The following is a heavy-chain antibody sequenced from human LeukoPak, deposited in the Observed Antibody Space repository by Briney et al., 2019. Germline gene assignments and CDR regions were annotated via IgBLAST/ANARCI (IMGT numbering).Heavy chain of an antibody. J-gene: IGHJ4*02. CDR3: AREGLGGLLSNY. CDR1: GYTFIGYY. V-gene: IGHV1-2*02. Sequence: GASVKVSCKASGYTFIGYYMHWVRQAPGQGLEWMGWINPNSGGTNYAQKFQGRVTMTRDTSISTAYMELSSLTSDDTAVYYCAREGLGGLLSNYWGQGTLVTVSS. D-gene: IGHD2-15*01. CDR2: INPNSGGT.